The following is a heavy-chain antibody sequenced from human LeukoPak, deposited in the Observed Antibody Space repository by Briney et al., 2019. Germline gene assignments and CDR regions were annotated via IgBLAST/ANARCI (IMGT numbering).Heavy chain of an antibody. CDR1: GGTFSSYD. CDR3: AREWELPPYFDY. CDR2: IIPILGIA. V-gene: IGHV1-69*04. J-gene: IGHJ4*02. D-gene: IGHD1-26*01. Sequence: SVKVSCKASGGTFSSYDISWLRQAPGQGLEWMGRIIPILGIANYAQKFQGRVTITADKSTSTAYMELSSLRSEDTAVHYCAREWELPPYFDYWGQGTLVTVSS.